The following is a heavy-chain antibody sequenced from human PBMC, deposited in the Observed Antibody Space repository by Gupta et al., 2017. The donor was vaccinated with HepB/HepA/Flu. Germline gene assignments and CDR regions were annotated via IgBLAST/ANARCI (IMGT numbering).Heavy chain of an antibody. V-gene: IGHV3-20*04. CDR1: GFTFDDYG. CDR3: ARGIRGRSGVVIIFDY. CDR2: INWNGGST. J-gene: IGHJ4*02. D-gene: IGHD3-3*01. Sequence: EVQLVESGGGVVRPGGSLRLSCAASGFTFDDYGMSWVRQAPGKGLEWVSGINWNGGSTGYADSVKGRFTISRDNDKNSLYLQMNSLRAEDTAVYYCARGIRGRSGVVIIFDYGGQGTLVTVSS.